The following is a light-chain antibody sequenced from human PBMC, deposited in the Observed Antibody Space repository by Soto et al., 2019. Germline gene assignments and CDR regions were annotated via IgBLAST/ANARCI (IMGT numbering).Light chain of an antibody. CDR3: QQYNSYST. J-gene: IGKJ5*01. CDR2: KAS. Sequence: DIQMTQSPSTLSASVGDRVTITCRASQSISSWLAWYQQKPGKAPKLLIYKASSLESGVPSRFSGSGSGTEFTLTISGLQSEDFATYYCQQYNSYSTFGQGTRLEIK. V-gene: IGKV1-5*03. CDR1: QSISSW.